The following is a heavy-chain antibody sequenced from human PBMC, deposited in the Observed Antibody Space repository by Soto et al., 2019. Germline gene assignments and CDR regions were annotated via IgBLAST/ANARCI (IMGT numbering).Heavy chain of an antibody. CDR3: ARDPGEGVQLLSVFGMDWYFDL. D-gene: IGHD1-1*01. Sequence: EVQLLESGGGLVQPGGSLRLSCAVSGFTFSSYAFSWVRQAPGKGLEWVSGITTSGDRAYYGDSVKGRFSISRDNFKNTLFLQMNSLRAEDTAVYYCARDPGEGVQLLSVFGMDWYFDLWGRGTLVTVSS. V-gene: IGHV3-23*01. CDR1: GFTFSSYA. CDR2: ITTSGDRA. J-gene: IGHJ2*01.